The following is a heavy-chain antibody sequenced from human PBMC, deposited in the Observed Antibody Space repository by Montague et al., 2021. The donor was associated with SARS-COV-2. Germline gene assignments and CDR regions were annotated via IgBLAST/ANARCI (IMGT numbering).Heavy chain of an antibody. CDR2: IFRSGDS. CDR1: RDSISNSNW. J-gene: IGHJ4*02. CDR3: VRGGTMTVVVFDY. V-gene: IGHV4-4*02. Sequence: SETLSLTCTVSRDSISNSNWWTWVRQSPGRGLEWIGEIFRSGDSNYNPSLKSRVTMSVDMSRNQFSLSLSNVTAADTAIYYCVRGGTMTVVVFDYWGQGTLVTVSS. D-gene: IGHD3-22*01.